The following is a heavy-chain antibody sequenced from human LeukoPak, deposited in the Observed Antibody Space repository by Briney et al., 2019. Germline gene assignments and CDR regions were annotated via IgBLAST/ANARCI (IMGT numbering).Heavy chain of an antibody. Sequence: SETLSLTCIVSGGSISNYYWTWIRQPAGKGLEWIGHIYSGGISNYNPSLKSRVSMSMDVSKNQFSLKLNSVTAADTAVYYCARVVFWSTYYTDNWFDPWGQGTLVTVSS. D-gene: IGHD3-3*01. CDR2: IYSGGIS. CDR3: ARVVFWSTYYTDNWFDP. J-gene: IGHJ5*02. CDR1: GGSISNYY. V-gene: IGHV4-4*07.